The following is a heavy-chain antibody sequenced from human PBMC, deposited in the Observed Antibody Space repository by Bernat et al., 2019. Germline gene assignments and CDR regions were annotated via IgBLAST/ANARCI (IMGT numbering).Heavy chain of an antibody. V-gene: IGHV3-30-3*01. CDR3: ARDRASGILWFGELQGTKGPNWFDP. CDR2: ISYDGSNK. D-gene: IGHD3-10*01. J-gene: IGHJ5*02. Sequence: QVQLVESGGGVVQPGRSLRLSCAASGFTFSSYAMHWVRQALGKGLEWVAVISYDGSNKYYADSVKGRFTISRDNSKNTLYLQMNSLRAEDTAVYYCARDRASGILWFGELQGTKGPNWFDPWGQGTLVTVSS. CDR1: GFTFSSYA.